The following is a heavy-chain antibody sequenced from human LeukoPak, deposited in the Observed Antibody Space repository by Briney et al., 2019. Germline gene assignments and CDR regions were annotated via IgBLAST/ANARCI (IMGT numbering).Heavy chain of an antibody. CDR3: ARERRVGVLYSSSWNNIIDY. CDR2: AYYSGAT. D-gene: IGHD6-13*01. CDR1: GGSIDNSSHY. V-gene: IGHV4-39*02. J-gene: IGHJ4*02. Sequence: KASETLSLTCIVSGGSIDNSSHYWGWIRQSPEKGLEWIGTAYYSGATYCNPSLKSRVTISVDTSKNQFSLKLSSVTAADTAVYYCARERRVGVLYSSSWNNIIDYWGQGTLVTVSS.